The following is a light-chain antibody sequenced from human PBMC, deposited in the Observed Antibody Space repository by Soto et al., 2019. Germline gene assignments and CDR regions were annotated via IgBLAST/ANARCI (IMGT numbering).Light chain of an antibody. CDR3: GSKAGSNKHVV. CDR2: EVT. CDR1: SNDVGGNNF. J-gene: IGLJ2*01. Sequence: QSVLTQPRSVSGSPGQSVTISCTGTSNDVGGNNFVSWYQQLPGKAPKLLISEVTKRPSGVPDRFSGSKSGNTASLTVSGLQADDEADYYCGSKAGSNKHVVFGGGTKVTVL. V-gene: IGLV2-11*01.